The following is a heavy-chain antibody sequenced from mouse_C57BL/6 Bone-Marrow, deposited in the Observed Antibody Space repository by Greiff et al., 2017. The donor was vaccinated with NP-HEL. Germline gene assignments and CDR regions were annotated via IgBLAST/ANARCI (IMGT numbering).Heavy chain of an antibody. CDR2: IDPSDSYT. CDR3: AREGIYYYGSSSWFAY. J-gene: IGHJ3*01. D-gene: IGHD1-1*01. Sequence: QVQLQQPGAELVRPGTSVKLSCKASGYTFTSYWMHWVKQRPGQGLEWIGVIDPSDSYTNYNQKFKGKATLTVDTSSSTAYMQLSSLTSEDSAVYYCAREGIYYYGSSSWFAYWGQGTLVTVSA. CDR1: GYTFTSYW. V-gene: IGHV1-59*01.